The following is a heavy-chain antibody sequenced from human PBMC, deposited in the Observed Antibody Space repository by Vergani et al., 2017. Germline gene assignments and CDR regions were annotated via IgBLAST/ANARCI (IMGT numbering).Heavy chain of an antibody. CDR2: IYSGDET. Sequence: ELQLVESGGGLVQPGGSLRLSCAASGSTVSGNYMTWVRQAPGKGLEWVSHIYSGDETYYADSVKGRVTISRDTSKNTLHLQINNLRVEDTAVYYCARDSPLVVPAAIFYYCYGMDVWGQGTTVTVSS. CDR1: GSTVSGNY. CDR3: ARDSPLVVPAAIFYYCYGMDV. J-gene: IGHJ6*02. D-gene: IGHD2-2*01. V-gene: IGHV3-66*02.